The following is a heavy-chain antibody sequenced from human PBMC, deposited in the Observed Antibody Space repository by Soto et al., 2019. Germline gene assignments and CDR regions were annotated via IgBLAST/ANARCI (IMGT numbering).Heavy chain of an antibody. CDR1: GGSISSSSYY. Sequence: SETLSLTCTVSGGSISSSSYYWGWIRQPPGKGLEWIGSIYYSGSTYYNPSLKSRVTISVDTSKNQFSLKLSSVTAADTAVYYCLNYGDFQTWNYYYMDVWGKGTTVTVSS. D-gene: IGHD4-17*01. J-gene: IGHJ6*03. V-gene: IGHV4-39*01. CDR3: LNYGDFQTWNYYYMDV. CDR2: IYYSGST.